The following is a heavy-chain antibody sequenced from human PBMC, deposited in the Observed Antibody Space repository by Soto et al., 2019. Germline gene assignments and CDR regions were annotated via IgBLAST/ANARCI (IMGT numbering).Heavy chain of an antibody. J-gene: IGHJ6*02. V-gene: IGHV1-24*01. Sequence: ASVRVSCKVSGYTHTELSMHWVRQAPGKGLEWMGGFDPEDGGTIYAQKFQGRVTMTEDTSTDTAYMELSRLRSEDTAVYYCATARYCSGGSCFTRLYGMDVSGQGTRVTVSS. CDR1: GYTHTELS. CDR2: FDPEDGGT. D-gene: IGHD2-15*01. CDR3: ATARYCSGGSCFTRLYGMDV.